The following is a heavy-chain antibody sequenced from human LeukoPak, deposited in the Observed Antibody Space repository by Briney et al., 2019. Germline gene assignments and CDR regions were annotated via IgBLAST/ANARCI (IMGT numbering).Heavy chain of an antibody. CDR2: INPNSGGT. J-gene: IGHJ3*02. Sequence: ASVKGSCKASGYTFTGYYMHWVRQAPGQGLEWMGWINPNSGGTNYAQKFQGRVTMTRDTSISTAYMELSRLRSDDTAVYYCARVVGADSSGSDAFDIWGQGTMVTVSS. CDR1: GYTFTGYY. V-gene: IGHV1-2*02. CDR3: ARVVGADSSGSDAFDI. D-gene: IGHD3-22*01.